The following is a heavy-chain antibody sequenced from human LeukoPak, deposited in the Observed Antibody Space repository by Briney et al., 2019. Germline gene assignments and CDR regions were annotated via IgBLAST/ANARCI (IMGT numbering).Heavy chain of an antibody. D-gene: IGHD2-2*01. J-gene: IGHJ6*03. CDR1: GYTFTSYY. Sequence: ASVKVSCKASGYTFTSYYMHWVRQAPGQGLEWMGIINPSGGSTSYAQKFQGRVTMTRDTSISTAYMELSRLRSDDTAVYYCARGREDFILVPGTKRKSYYMDVWGKGTTVTVSS. CDR2: INPSGGST. V-gene: IGHV1-46*01. CDR3: ARGREDFILVPGTKRKSYYMDV.